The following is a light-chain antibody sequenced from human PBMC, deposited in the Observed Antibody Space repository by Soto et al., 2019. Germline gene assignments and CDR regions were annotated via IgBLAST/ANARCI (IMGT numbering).Light chain of an antibody. CDR2: DAS. CDR1: QTVSSAY. Sequence: EIVLTQSPGTLSLSPGDSATLSCRASQTVSSAYVAWYQQKPGQAPKLLTYDASRRASGTPDRFSGSGSGTDYTLTISRLESEDFAVYYCHQYGTSPQTFGQGTKVEIK. V-gene: IGKV3-20*01. J-gene: IGKJ1*01. CDR3: HQYGTSPQT.